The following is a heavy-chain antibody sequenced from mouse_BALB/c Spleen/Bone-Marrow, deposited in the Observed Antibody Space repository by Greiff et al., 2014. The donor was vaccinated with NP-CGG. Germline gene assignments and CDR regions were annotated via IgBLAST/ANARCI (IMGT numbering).Heavy chain of an antibody. D-gene: IGHD1-1*02. J-gene: IGHJ3*01. CDR2: ISYSGST. CDR3: ARGRAMGFAY. CDR1: GDSITSGY. Sequence: EVQLQQSGPSLVKPSQTLSLTCSVTGDSITSGYWNWIRKFPGNKLEYMGYISYSGSTYYNPSLKSRISITRDTSKNQYHLQLNSVTTEDTATYYCARGRAMGFAYWGQGTLVTVSA. V-gene: IGHV3-8*02.